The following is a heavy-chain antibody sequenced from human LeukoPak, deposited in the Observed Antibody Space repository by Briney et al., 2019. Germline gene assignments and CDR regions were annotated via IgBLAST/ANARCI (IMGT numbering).Heavy chain of an antibody. J-gene: IGHJ4*02. Sequence: PGGSLRLSCAASGFTFSSYAMSWVRQAPGKGLEWVSAISGSGGSTYYADSVKGRFTISRDNSKNTLYLQMNSLRAEDTAVYYCGKGSCSGGSCYRTPFDYWGQGTLVTVSS. CDR3: GKGSCSGGSCYRTPFDY. D-gene: IGHD2-15*01. V-gene: IGHV3-23*01. CDR1: GFTFSSYA. CDR2: ISGSGGST.